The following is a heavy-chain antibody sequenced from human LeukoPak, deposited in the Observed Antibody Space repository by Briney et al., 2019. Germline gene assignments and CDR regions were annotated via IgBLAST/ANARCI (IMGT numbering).Heavy chain of an antibody. CDR2: IYPGDSDT. V-gene: IGHV5-51*01. CDR1: GYSFTSYW. D-gene: IGHD1-26*01. CDR3: ARLVGGQWELLSFDY. J-gene: IGHJ4*02. Sequence: GESLKISCKGSGYSFTSYWIGWVRQMPGKGLEWMGIIYPGDSDTRYSPSFQGQVTISADKSISTAYLQWSSLKASDTAMYYRARLVGGQWELLSFDYWGQGTLVTVSS.